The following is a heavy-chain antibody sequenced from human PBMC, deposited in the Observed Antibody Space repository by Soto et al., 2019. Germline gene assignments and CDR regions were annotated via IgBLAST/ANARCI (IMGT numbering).Heavy chain of an antibody. CDR3: ARVRGFGELLNFDY. CDR2: IYYSGST. Sequence: SETLSLTCTVSGGSISSGGYYWSWIRQHPGKGLEWIGYIYYSGSTYYNPSLKSRVTISVDTSKNQFSLKLSSVTAADTAVYYCARVRGFGELLNFDYWGQGTLVTVSS. V-gene: IGHV4-31*03. CDR1: GGSISSGGYY. D-gene: IGHD3-10*01. J-gene: IGHJ4*02.